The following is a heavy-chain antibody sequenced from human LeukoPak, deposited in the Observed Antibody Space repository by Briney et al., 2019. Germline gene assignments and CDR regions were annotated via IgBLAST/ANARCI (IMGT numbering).Heavy chain of an antibody. CDR3: ARVALDYDILTGYHTLDY. J-gene: IGHJ4*02. Sequence: GGSLRLSCAASGFTFSSYSMNWVRQAPGKGLKWVSSISSSGSYIYYADSVKGRFTISRDNAKNSLYLQMNSLRAEDTAVYYCARVALDYDILTGYHTLDYWGQGTLVTVSS. CDR2: ISSSGSYI. CDR1: GFTFSSYS. D-gene: IGHD3-9*01. V-gene: IGHV3-21*01.